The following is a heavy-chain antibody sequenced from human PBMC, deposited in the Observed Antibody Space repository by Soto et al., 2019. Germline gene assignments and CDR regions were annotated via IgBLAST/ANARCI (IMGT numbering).Heavy chain of an antibody. Sequence: QLQLQESGPGLVKPSETLSLTCSVSGGSISSSSYFWGWIRQPPGKGLEWIGSIYYSGSTYYNPPLQSRVTVSVDTSKNQFSLKLSSVTAADTAVYYCARHPSDFWFDPWGQGTLVTVSS. CDR1: GGSISSSSYF. V-gene: IGHV4-39*01. D-gene: IGHD2-21*02. J-gene: IGHJ5*02. CDR2: IYYSGST. CDR3: ARHPSDFWFDP.